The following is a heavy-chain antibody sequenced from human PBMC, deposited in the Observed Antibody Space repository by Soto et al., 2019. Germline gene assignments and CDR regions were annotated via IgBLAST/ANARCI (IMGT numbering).Heavy chain of an antibody. CDR3: AVVAATPDAEYCQN. Sequence: QVQLQQWGAGLLKPSETLSLTCAVYGGSFSGYYWSWMRQPPAEGLEWIGEVNYSGSTNYNPSLKSRVTISVDTSKNQFSLKLSSVPAADTAVYYCAVVAATPDAEYCQNWGQGTLVTVSS. CDR2: VNYSGST. D-gene: IGHD2-15*01. CDR1: GGSFSGYY. J-gene: IGHJ1*01. V-gene: IGHV4-34*01.